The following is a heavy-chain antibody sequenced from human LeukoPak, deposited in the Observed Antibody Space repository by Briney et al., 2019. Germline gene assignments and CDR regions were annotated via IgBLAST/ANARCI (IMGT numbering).Heavy chain of an antibody. CDR2: IIDVGDT. J-gene: IGHJ4*02. D-gene: IGHD2-15*01. CDR1: GFTLSEHA. CDR3: ARDYCRGGNCPLPFFDS. V-gene: IGHV3-23*01. Sequence: GGSLRLSCAVSGFTLSEHAMSWVRQAPGEGLEWVSGIIDVGDTYYADSVKGRFTISRDSSKNTLYLQVNSLRAEDTATYYCARDYCRGGNCPLPFFDSWGQGTLVTVSS.